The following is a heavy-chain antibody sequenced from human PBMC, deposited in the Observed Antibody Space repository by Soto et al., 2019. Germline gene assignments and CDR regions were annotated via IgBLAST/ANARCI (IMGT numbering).Heavy chain of an antibody. CDR2: IWYDGSNK. J-gene: IGHJ3*02. CDR3: AKEVGDYDFWSGYGAFDI. V-gene: IGHV3-33*06. CDR1: GFTFSSYG. D-gene: IGHD3-3*01. Sequence: GGSLRLSCAASGFTFSSYGMHWVRQAPGKGLEWVAVIWYDGSNKYYADSVKGRFTISRDNSKNTLYLQMNSLRAEDTAVYYCAKEVGDYDFWSGYGAFDIWGQGTMVTVSS.